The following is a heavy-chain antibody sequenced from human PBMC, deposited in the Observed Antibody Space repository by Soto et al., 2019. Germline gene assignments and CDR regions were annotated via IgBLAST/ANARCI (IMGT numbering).Heavy chain of an antibody. V-gene: IGHV1-3*01. CDR3: ARAGAWGSNYDDAAFDA. Sequence: VHLVQSGAEVKKPGASVKVSCRASGYTFTRDAMHWVRQAPGQGLEWLGWINVGTGYTTFSQKFQGRVSITRGSYASTAYMELSSLRSEATAIYYCARAGAWGSNYDDAAFDAWGQGTKVTGSS. J-gene: IGHJ3*01. D-gene: IGHD3-22*01. CDR2: INVGTGYT. CDR1: GYTFTRDA.